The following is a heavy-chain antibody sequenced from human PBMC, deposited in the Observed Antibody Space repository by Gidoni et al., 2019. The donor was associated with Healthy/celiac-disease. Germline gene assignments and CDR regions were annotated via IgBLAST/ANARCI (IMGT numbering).Heavy chain of an antibody. CDR1: GFTFSSYA. CDR2: ISGSGGST. Sequence: EVQRLDSGGGLVQPGGSLRLSGAASGFTFSSYAMSWVRQAPGKGLEWVSAISGSGGSTYSADSVKGRFTISRDNSKNTLYLQMNNLRAEDTAVYYCAKDKPYGSGSYHRFDYWGQGTLVTVSS. D-gene: IGHD3-10*01. J-gene: IGHJ4*02. CDR3: AKDKPYGSGSYHRFDY. V-gene: IGHV3-23*01.